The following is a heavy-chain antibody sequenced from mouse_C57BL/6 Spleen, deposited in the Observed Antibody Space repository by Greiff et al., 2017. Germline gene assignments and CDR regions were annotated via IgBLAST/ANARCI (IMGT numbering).Heavy chain of an antibody. V-gene: IGHV1-59*01. CDR1: GYTFTSYW. J-gene: IGHJ2*01. CDR3: ARIHDGYYFDY. Sequence: QVQLKQSGAELVRPGTSVKLSCKASGYTFTSYWMHWVKQRPGQGLEWIGVIDPSDSYTNYNQKFKGKATLTVDTSSSTAYMQLSSLTSEDSAVYYCARIHDGYYFDYWGQGTTLTVSS. D-gene: IGHD2-3*01. CDR2: IDPSDSYT.